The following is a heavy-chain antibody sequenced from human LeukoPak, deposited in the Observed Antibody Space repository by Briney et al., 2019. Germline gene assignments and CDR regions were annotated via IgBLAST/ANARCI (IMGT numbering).Heavy chain of an antibody. Sequence: PSETLSLTCTVSGGSLNSYHWSWLRQSPEKGLEWIGYIYYTGSTNCSPSLKSRVTMSVDTSKNQFSLNLTSVTAADTAVYYCARVFYGGSLGFDYWGQGTPVTVSS. D-gene: IGHD4-23*01. V-gene: IGHV4-59*01. CDR2: IYYTGST. CDR3: ARVFYGGSLGFDY. CDR1: GGSLNSYH. J-gene: IGHJ4*02.